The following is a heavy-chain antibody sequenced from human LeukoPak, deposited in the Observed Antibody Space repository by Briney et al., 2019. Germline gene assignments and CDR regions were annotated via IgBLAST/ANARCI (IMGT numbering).Heavy chain of an antibody. J-gene: IGHJ3*02. D-gene: IGHD3-22*01. V-gene: IGHV1-69*05. CDR2: IIPIFGTA. CDR1: GGTFSSYA. Sequence: SVKVSCKTSGGTFSSYAISWVRQAPGQGLEWMGRIIPIFGTANYAQKFQGRVTITTDESTSTAYMELSSLRSEDTAVYYCARSSGSDDAFDIWGQGTMVTVSS. CDR3: ARSSGSDDAFDI.